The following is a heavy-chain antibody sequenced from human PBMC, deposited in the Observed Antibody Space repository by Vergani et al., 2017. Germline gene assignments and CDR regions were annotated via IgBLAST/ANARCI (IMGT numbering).Heavy chain of an antibody. CDR2: LYYSGSP. V-gene: IGHV4-39*01. Sequence: QLQLQESGPGLVKPSETLSLTCTVSGGSISSSSYYWGWIRQPPGKGLEWIGRLYYSGSPYYNRSLKSRVTISVDTSKNQFSLKLSFVTAADTAVYYCARLNSYGGNSWYFDLWGRGTLVTVSS. CDR1: GGSISSSSYY. J-gene: IGHJ2*01. CDR3: ARLNSYGGNSWYFDL. D-gene: IGHD4-23*01.